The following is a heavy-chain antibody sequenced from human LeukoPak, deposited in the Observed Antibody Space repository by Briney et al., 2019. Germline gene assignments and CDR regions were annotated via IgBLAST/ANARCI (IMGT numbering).Heavy chain of an antibody. D-gene: IGHD3-16*01. CDR1: GITFTRHW. V-gene: IGHV3-7*01. CDR3: APEPSYDVKS. CDR2: IDEDGSEK. Sequence: GGSLRPSCAASGITFTRHWMSWVRQAPGKGLEWVANIDEDGSEKNYLNSVKGRFTISRDNAKNSWYLQMNSLRADDTATYYCAPEPSYDVKSWGQGILVSVSS. J-gene: IGHJ4*02.